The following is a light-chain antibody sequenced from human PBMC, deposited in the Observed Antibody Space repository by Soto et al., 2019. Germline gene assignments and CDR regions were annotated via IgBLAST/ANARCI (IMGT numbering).Light chain of an antibody. J-gene: IGKJ1*01. CDR1: QSINNW. CDR2: KAS. CDR3: QQYNTYWS. Sequence: DIQMTQSPSTLSASVGDRVTITCRASQSINNWLVWYQQKPGKAPKVLIYKASSLGSGVPSRFSGSGSGTEFTLTISSLHPDDFATYYCQQYNTYWSFGQGTKVEIK. V-gene: IGKV1-5*03.